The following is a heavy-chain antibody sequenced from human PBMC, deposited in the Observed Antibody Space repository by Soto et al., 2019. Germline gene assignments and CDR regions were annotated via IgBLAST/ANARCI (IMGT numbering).Heavy chain of an antibody. D-gene: IGHD3-3*01. CDR1: GYTFTSYG. Sequence: ASVKVSCKASGYTFTSYGISWVRQAPGQGFEWMVWISAYNGNTNYAQKLQGRVTMTTDTSTSTAYMELRSLRSDDTAVYYCARVGDFWSGYYHRAFDIWGQGTMVTVSS. CDR2: ISAYNGNT. CDR3: ARVGDFWSGYYHRAFDI. J-gene: IGHJ3*02. V-gene: IGHV1-18*01.